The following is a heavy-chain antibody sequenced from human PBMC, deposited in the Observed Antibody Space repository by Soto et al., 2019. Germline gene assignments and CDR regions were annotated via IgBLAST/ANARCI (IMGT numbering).Heavy chain of an antibody. V-gene: IGHV1-2*04. Sequence: QVQRVQSGAEVKKPGASVKVSCKASGYTFTDYYIHWMRQAPGQGLEWMGWIHPNSGDTTYAQKFQGWITMARDTSISTVYLALATMKSAYTAAYYFATVNYYGSATDYSHGMDVWGHGTTVTVSS. CDR3: ATVNYYGSATDYSHGMDV. D-gene: IGHD3-10*01. CDR1: GYTFTDYY. CDR2: IHPNSGDT. J-gene: IGHJ6*02.